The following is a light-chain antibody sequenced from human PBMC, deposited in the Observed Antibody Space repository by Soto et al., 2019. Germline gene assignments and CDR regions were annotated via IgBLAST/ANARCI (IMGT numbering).Light chain of an antibody. CDR3: SSYARNSVL. Sequence: QSVLTQPASVSGSPGQSITISCTGTSSDVGGYYYVSWYQHYPGKAPKLIIYEVSNRPSGVSNRFSGSKSGNTASLTLSGLQAEDEADYYCSSYARNSVLFGGGT. V-gene: IGLV2-14*01. CDR1: SSDVGGYYY. CDR2: EVS. J-gene: IGLJ2*01.